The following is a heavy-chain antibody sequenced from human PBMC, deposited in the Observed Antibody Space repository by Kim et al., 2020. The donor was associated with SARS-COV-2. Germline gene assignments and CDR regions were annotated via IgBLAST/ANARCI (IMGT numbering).Heavy chain of an antibody. Sequence: GGSLRLSCAASGFTFSSYSMNWVRQAPGKGLEWVSSISSSSSYIYYADSVKGRFTISRDNAKNSLYLQMNSLRAEDTAVYYCARDSGSVWVVQSRPNNWFDPWGQGTLVTVSS. CDR1: GFTFSSYS. CDR3: ARDSGSVWVVQSRPNNWFDP. V-gene: IGHV3-21*01. J-gene: IGHJ5*02. CDR2: ISSSSSYI. D-gene: IGHD3-16*01.